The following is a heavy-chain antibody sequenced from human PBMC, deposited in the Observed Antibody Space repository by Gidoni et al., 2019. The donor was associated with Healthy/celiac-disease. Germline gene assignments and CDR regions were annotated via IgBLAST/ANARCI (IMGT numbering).Heavy chain of an antibody. CDR3: AKSMVTVFDY. CDR2: ISYDGSNK. D-gene: IGHD2-21*02. Sequence: QVQLVESGGGVVQPGRSLRLSCAASGFTFSSYGMHWVRQAPGKGLEWVSVISYDGSNKYYAASVKGRFTISRDNSKNTLYLQMNSLRAEDTAVYYCAKSMVTVFDYWGQGTLVTVSS. CDR1: GFTFSSYG. V-gene: IGHV3-30*18. J-gene: IGHJ4*02.